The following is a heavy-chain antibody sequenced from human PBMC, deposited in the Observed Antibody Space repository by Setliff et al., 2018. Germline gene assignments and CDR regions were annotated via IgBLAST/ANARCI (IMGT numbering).Heavy chain of an antibody. J-gene: IGHJ6*02. Sequence: SETLSLTCTVSGGSISSGGYYWSWIRQHPGKGLEWIGYIYYSGSTYYNPSLKSRVTISVDTSKNQFSLKLSSVTAADTAVYYCARDQDLRWCKAGTGCYYNYYGLDVWGQGTTVTVSS. CDR1: GGSISSGGYY. D-gene: IGHD2-8*02. V-gene: IGHV4-31*03. CDR2: IYYSGST. CDR3: ARDQDLRWCKAGTGCYYNYYGLDV.